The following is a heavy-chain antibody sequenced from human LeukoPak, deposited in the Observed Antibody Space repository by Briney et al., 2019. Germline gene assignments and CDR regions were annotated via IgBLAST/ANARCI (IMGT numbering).Heavy chain of an antibody. Sequence: GGSLRLSCAASGFTFSNYAMSWVRQAPGKGLEWVSAISGSGGSTYYADSVKGRFTISRDNSKNTLYLQMNSLRAEDTAIFYCAKDVYNWNFYFDYWGQGTLVTVSS. V-gene: IGHV3-23*01. CDR1: GFTFSNYA. J-gene: IGHJ4*02. D-gene: IGHD1-7*01. CDR3: AKDVYNWNFYFDY. CDR2: ISGSGGST.